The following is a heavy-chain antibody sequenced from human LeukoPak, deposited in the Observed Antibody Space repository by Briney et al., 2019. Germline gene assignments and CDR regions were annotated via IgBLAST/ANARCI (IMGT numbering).Heavy chain of an antibody. CDR3: ARFGSYFEY. V-gene: IGHV4-59*01. D-gene: IGHD3-10*01. Sequence: SETLSLTCTVSGGSINYYYWSWIRQPPGKELEWIGYVYYSGSTNYNPSLKSRVTISEDTSKSQFSLKLNSVTAADTAVYYCARFGSYFEYWGRGTLVTVSS. J-gene: IGHJ4*02. CDR1: GGSINYYY. CDR2: VYYSGST.